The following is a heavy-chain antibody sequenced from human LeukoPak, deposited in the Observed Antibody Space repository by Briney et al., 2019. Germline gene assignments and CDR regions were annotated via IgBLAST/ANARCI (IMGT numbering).Heavy chain of an antibody. V-gene: IGHV3-74*01. CDR3: AELGITMIGGV. J-gene: IGHJ6*04. Sequence: GGSLRLSCAASGFTLSAYRMFWVRQAPGKGLVWVSGVNTDGSNTNYADSVKGRFTISRDNAKNSLYLQMNSLRAEDTAVYYCAELGITMIGGVWGKGTTVTISS. D-gene: IGHD3-10*02. CDR2: VNTDGSNT. CDR1: GFTLSAYR.